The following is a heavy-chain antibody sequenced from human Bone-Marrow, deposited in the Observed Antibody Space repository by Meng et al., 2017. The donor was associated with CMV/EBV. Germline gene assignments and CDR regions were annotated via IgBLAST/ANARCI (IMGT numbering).Heavy chain of an antibody. CDR2: INPNSGGT. Sequence: QVPRVQSGAEVKKPGASVKVPCKASGYTFTGYYMHWVRQAPGQGLEWMGWINPNSGGTNYAQKFQGRVTMTRDTSISTAYMELSRLRSDDTAVYYCARASTTVVTPSWFDPWGQGTLVTVSS. D-gene: IGHD4-23*01. V-gene: IGHV1-2*02. J-gene: IGHJ5*02. CDR1: GYTFTGYY. CDR3: ARASTTVVTPSWFDP.